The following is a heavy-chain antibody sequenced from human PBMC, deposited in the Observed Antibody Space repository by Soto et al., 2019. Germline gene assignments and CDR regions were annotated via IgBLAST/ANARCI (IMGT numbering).Heavy chain of an antibody. CDR1: GGSISDYY. Sequence: SETLSLTCTVSGGSISDYYWSWLRQPPGKGLEWIGYIYNIGSTNYNPSLRSRVTMSIDTSQEQFSLKVSSVTATDTAVYYCARRYGGNFDYWGQGTLVTVSS. J-gene: IGHJ4*02. CDR3: ARRYGGNFDY. V-gene: IGHV4-59*08. D-gene: IGHD1-26*01. CDR2: IYNIGST.